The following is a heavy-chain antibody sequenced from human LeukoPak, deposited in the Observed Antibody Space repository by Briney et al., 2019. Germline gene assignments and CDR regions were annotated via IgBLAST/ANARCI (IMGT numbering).Heavy chain of an antibody. CDR2: INPNNGLT. CDR1: GYSVTGYF. CDR3: ARAWGSLYYFDH. Sequence: ASVKVSCKASGYSVTGYFLHWVRQAPGQGLEWMGWINPNNGLTNYTQKFKGRVTMTRDTSSATGYMELNRLTSDDTAVFYCARAWGSLYYFDHWGQGTLVTVSS. D-gene: IGHD3-16*01. J-gene: IGHJ4*02. V-gene: IGHV1-2*02.